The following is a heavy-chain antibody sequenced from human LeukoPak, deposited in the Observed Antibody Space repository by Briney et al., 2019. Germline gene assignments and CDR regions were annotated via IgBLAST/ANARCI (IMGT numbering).Heavy chain of an antibody. D-gene: IGHD5-18*01. CDR3: AKDRYSYGYGLGY. CDR1: GFTFSSYA. V-gene: IGHV3-23*01. CDR2: ISGRGGST. J-gene: IGHJ4*02. Sequence: GGSLRLSCAASGFTFSSYAMSWVRQAPGKGLEWVSAISGRGGSTYYADSVKGRFTISRDNSKNTLYLQMNSLRAEDTTVYYCAKDRYSYGYGLGYWGQGTLVTVSS.